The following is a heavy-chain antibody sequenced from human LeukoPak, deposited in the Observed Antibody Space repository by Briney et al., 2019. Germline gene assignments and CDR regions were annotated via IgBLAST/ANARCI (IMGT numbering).Heavy chain of an antibody. J-gene: IGHJ4*02. CDR1: GGSISSGGYS. CDR3: ASRQLRFGEFFDY. V-gene: IGHV4-30-2*01. Sequence: SETLSLTCAVSGGSISSGGYSWSWIRQPPGKGLEWIGYIYHSGSTYYNPSLKSRVTISVDRSKNQFSLKLSSVTAADTAVYYCASRQLRFGEFFDYWGQGTLVTVSS. CDR2: IYHSGST. D-gene: IGHD3-10*01.